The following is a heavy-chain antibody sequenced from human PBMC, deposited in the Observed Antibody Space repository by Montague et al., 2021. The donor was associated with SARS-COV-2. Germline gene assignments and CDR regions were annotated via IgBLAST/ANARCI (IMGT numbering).Heavy chain of an antibody. CDR3: ARLVGVESNRRDYFNY. CDR2: ISGRGSCT. V-gene: IGHV3-11*06. Sequence: SLRLSCAASGFTFSDYYMSWIRQAPGKGLEWVSYISGRGSCTDYAGSVKGRFTISRDNARKSLYLEMNSLRAEDTAVYYCARLVGVESNRRDYFNYWGQGTLVTVSS. CDR1: GFTFSDYY. J-gene: IGHJ4*02. D-gene: IGHD1-14*01.